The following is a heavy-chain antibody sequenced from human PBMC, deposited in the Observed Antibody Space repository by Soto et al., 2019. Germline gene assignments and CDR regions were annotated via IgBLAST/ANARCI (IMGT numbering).Heavy chain of an antibody. V-gene: IGHV4-31*03. D-gene: IGHD3-3*01. Sequence: SETLSLTCTVSGGSISSGGYYWSWIRQHPGKGLEWIGYIYYSGSTYYNPSLKSRVTISVDTSKNQFSLKLSSVTAADTAVYYCARSTTYYDFWSGYYTPPYYYYGMDVWGQGTTVTVPS. J-gene: IGHJ6*02. CDR3: ARSTTYYDFWSGYYTPPYYYYGMDV. CDR2: IYYSGST. CDR1: GGSISSGGYY.